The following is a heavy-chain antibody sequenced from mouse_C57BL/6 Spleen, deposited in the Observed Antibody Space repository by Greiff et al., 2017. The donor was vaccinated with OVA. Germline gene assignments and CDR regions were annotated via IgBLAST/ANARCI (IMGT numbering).Heavy chain of an antibody. Sequence: EVKLMESGGGLVQPGGSLSLSCAASGFTFTDYYMSWVRQPPGTALEWLGFIRNKANGYTTEYSASVKGRFTISRDNSQSILYLQMNALRAEDSATYYCARSLISCVQDYAMDYWGQGTSVTVSS. CDR2: IRNKANGYTT. J-gene: IGHJ4*01. D-gene: IGHD1-2*01. CDR1: GFTFTDYY. V-gene: IGHV7-3*01. CDR3: ARSLISCVQDYAMDY.